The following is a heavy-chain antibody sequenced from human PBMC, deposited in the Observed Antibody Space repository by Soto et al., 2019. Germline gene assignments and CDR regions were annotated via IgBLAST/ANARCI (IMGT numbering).Heavy chain of an antibody. CDR2: IYYSGST. CDR3: ARVTYYHDSSGYYDGYYFDY. J-gene: IGHJ4*02. D-gene: IGHD3-22*01. CDR1: GGSISSYY. V-gene: IGHV4-59*01. Sequence: PSETLSLTCTVSGGSISSYYWSWIRQPPGKGLEWIGYIYYSGSTNYNPSLKSRVTISVDTSKNQFSLKLSSVTAADTAVYYCARVTYYHDSSGYYDGYYFDYWGQGTLVTVSS.